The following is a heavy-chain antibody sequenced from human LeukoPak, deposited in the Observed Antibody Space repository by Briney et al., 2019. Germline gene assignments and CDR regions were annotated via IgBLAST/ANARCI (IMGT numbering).Heavy chain of an antibody. CDR2: IFYSGST. D-gene: IGHD1-26*01. V-gene: IGHV4-39*01. CDR1: GGSISSSSYY. CDR3: ARRDGSYTRAFDI. Sequence: SETLSLTCTVSGGSISSSSYYWGWIRQPPGKGLEWIGGIFYSGSTYYNPSLKSRVTISVDTSKNQFSLKLSSVTAADTAVYYCARRDGSYTRAFDIWGQGTMVTVSS. J-gene: IGHJ3*02.